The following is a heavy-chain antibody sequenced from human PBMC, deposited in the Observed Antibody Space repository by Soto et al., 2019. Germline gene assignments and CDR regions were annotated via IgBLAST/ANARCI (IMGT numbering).Heavy chain of an antibody. CDR3: TKTDPSRANTDH. Sequence: GSLRLSCAGSGXTLNNYSMSWVRQAPGRGLEWVSSISGSGAGSYYADSVKGRFTISRDNSKNMLYLQMYSLRAEDKAVYYFTKTDPSRANTDHWGQGTLGTVSS. CDR1: GXTLNNYS. J-gene: IGHJ4*02. D-gene: IGHD6-6*01. CDR2: ISGSGAGS. V-gene: IGHV3-23*01.